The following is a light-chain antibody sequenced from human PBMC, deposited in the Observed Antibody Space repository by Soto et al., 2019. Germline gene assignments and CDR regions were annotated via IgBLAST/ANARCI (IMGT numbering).Light chain of an antibody. V-gene: IGKV3-15*01. CDR3: QQYNNLPYT. J-gene: IGKJ2*01. Sequence: EIVMTQSPATLSVSPGERATLSCRASQSVSSNLAWYQQKPGQAPRLLIYGASTRATGLPARFSGSGSGTEFSLTISSLQSEDFAVYYCQQYNNLPYTFGQGTKLEIK. CDR1: QSVSSN. CDR2: GAS.